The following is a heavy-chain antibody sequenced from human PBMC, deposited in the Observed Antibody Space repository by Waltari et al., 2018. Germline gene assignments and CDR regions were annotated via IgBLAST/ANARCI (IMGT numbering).Heavy chain of an antibody. D-gene: IGHD3-10*01. J-gene: IGHJ4*02. V-gene: IGHV3-48*02. CDR2: IDTSGTSI. Sequence: EVQVVVSGGGLAQPGGSLKLPCAASGFTLSHDNLHWVRQAPGKGLEWVSYIDTSGTSIYYAESVNGRFTVSRDNAQRLVFLQMNSLRDEDTAIYYCARDRGDYWGQGSLVTVSS. CDR3: ARDRGDY. CDR1: GFTLSHDN.